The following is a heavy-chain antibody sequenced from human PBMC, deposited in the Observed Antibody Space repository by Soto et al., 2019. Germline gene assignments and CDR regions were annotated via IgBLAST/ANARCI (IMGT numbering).Heavy chain of an antibody. V-gene: IGHV3-23*01. CDR3: AAARPPGHCFPPDYLNY. Sequence: DVQLLESGGGLVQPGGSLRLSCAAAGFTFDSYAMTWVRQAPGKGLEWVSTISAGGGSTYYADSVKGRLTISRDNSKTTVYLHISSLRAEDTAGYFCAAARPPGHCFPPDYLNYWGVGTLVTVSS. CDR2: ISAGGGST. CDR1: GFTFDSYA. J-gene: IGHJ4*02. D-gene: IGHD2-21*01.